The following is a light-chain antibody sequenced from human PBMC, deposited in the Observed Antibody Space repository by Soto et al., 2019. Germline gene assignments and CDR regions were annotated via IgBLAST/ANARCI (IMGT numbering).Light chain of an antibody. V-gene: IGLV2-11*01. CDR1: SSDVGGYNY. Sequence: QSALTQPRSVSGSPGQSVTISCTGTSSDVGGYNYVSWYQQHPGKAPKFMIYDVSKRPSGVPDRFSGSKSGNTASLTISGLQAEDEADYYCCSYAGNSLYVFGTGTKLNVL. CDR3: CSYAGNSLYV. J-gene: IGLJ1*01. CDR2: DVS.